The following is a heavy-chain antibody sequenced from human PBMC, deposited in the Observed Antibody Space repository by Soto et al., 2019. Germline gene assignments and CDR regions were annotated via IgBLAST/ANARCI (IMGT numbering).Heavy chain of an antibody. V-gene: IGHV3-23*01. J-gene: IGHJ4*02. Sequence: GGSLRLSCAASGFTFSNYAMTWVRQAPGKGLNWVSSISSSGGSAYYADSVKGRFTISRDNSRNTLYLQLNSLRAEDTAVFYCAKGVGDFWSGYLWDYWGRGTLVTVSS. D-gene: IGHD3-3*01. CDR2: ISSSGGSA. CDR3: AKGVGDFWSGYLWDY. CDR1: GFTFSNYA.